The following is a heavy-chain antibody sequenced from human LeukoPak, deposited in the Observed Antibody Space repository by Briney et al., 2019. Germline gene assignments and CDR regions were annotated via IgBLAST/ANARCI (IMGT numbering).Heavy chain of an antibody. D-gene: IGHD6-13*01. J-gene: IGHJ4*02. V-gene: IGHV3-9*01. CDR3: ARRPYSSSWYYFDY. Sequence: GRSLRLSCAASGFTFDGYAMHWVRQAPGKGLEWVSGISWNSGSLGYADSVKGRFTISRDNAKNSLYLQMNSLRAEDTAVYYCARRPYSSSWYYFDYWGQGTLVTVSS. CDR2: ISWNSGSL. CDR1: GFTFDGYA.